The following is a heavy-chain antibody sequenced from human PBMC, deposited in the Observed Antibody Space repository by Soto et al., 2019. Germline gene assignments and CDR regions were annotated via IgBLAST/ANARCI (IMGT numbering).Heavy chain of an antibody. J-gene: IGHJ4*02. CDR3: AKVTCTGDCSSVY. Sequence: LRLSCAASGFIFSRYAMSWVRQAPGKGLKWVSAISGGGGTSTYYADSVKGRFTISRDNSKNTMFLEMNSLRPEDTALYYCAKVTCTGDCSSVYWGQGTLVTVSS. CDR2: ISGGGGTST. CDR1: GFIFSRYA. V-gene: IGHV3-23*01. D-gene: IGHD2-21*02.